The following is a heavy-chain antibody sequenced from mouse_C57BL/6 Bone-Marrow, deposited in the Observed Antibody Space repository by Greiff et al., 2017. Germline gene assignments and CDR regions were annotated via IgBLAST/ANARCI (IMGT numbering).Heavy chain of an antibody. D-gene: IGHD1-1*01. V-gene: IGHV1-82*01. CDR1: GYAFSSSW. Sequence: VQLQQSGPELVKPGASVKISCKASGYAFSSSWMNWVKQRPGKGLEWIGRIYPGDGDTNYNGKFKGKATLTADKSSSTAYMQLSSLTSEDSAVYFCARGGLLRYYFDYWGQGTTLTVSS. CDR3: ARGGLLRYYFDY. J-gene: IGHJ2*01. CDR2: IYPGDGDT.